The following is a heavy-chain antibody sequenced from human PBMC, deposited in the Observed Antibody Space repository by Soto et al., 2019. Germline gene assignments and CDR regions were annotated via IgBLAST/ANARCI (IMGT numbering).Heavy chain of an antibody. CDR2: LLYKGTA. J-gene: IGHJ3*01. V-gene: IGHV4-59*01. CDR1: DSSMSPYY. Sequence: QVHLQESGPRLVKPSETLSLTCSVSDSSMSPYYWTWFRQAPGKGLEWIGHLLYKGTAAYNPALKGRVTISLDTSKKQVFLKRSSVIAEDTAVYYCAREKDLILGGYAFGYWGPGTLVTVSS. CDR3: AREKDLILGGYAFGY. D-gene: IGHD1-26*01.